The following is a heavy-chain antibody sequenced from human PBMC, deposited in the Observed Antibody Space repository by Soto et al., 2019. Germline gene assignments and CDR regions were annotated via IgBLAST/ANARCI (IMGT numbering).Heavy chain of an antibody. CDR2: ISAYNGNT. J-gene: IGHJ4*02. V-gene: IGHV1-18*04. CDR1: GDTFTANY. Sequence: ASVKVSCKASGDTFTANYIHWVRQAPGQGFEWMGWISAYNGNTNYAQKLQGRVTMTTDTSTSTAYMELRSLRSDDTAVYYCARDKRARPPGYSSGWSFDYWGQGTLVTVSS. CDR3: ARDKRARPPGYSSGWSFDY. D-gene: IGHD6-19*01.